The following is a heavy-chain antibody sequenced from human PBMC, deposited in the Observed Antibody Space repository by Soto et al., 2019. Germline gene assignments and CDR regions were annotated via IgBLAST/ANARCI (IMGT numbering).Heavy chain of an antibody. CDR1: GYTFTSYY. D-gene: IGHD4-17*01. V-gene: IGHV1-46*01. CDR3: ATGGVTTNYYYYGMDV. CDR2: INPSGGST. Sequence: ASVKVSCKASGYTFTSYYMHWVRQAPGQGLEWMGIINPSGGSTSYAQKFQGRVTMTRDKSTSTVYMELSSLRSEDTAVYYCATGGVTTNYYYYGMDVSGQGTTVTVSS. J-gene: IGHJ6*02.